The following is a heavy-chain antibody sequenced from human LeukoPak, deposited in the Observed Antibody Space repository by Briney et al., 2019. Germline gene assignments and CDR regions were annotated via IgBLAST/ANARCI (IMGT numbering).Heavy chain of an antibody. V-gene: IGHV4-39*07. CDR2: IYHSGST. J-gene: IGHJ4*02. Sequence: SETLSLTCTVSGGSISSSSYYWGWIRQPPGKGLEWIGSIYHSGSTYYNPSPKSRVTISVDTSKNQFSLKLSSVTAADTAVYYCARGYSYGFWDDYWGQGTLVTVSS. CDR1: GGSISSSSYY. D-gene: IGHD5-18*01. CDR3: ARGYSYGFWDDY.